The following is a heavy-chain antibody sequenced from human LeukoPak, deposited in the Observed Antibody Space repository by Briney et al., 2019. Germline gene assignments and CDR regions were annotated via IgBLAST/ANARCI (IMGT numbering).Heavy chain of an antibody. Sequence: SVEVSCKASGGTFSSYAISWVRQAPGQGLEWMGGIIPIFGTANYAQKFQGRVTITADESTSTAYMELSSLRSEDTAVYYCAREPRGRITGTTGPYYYYMDVWGKGTTVTVSS. CDR2: IIPIFGTA. CDR3: AREPRGRITGTTGPYYYYMDV. D-gene: IGHD1-7*01. CDR1: GGTFSSYA. V-gene: IGHV1-69*01. J-gene: IGHJ6*03.